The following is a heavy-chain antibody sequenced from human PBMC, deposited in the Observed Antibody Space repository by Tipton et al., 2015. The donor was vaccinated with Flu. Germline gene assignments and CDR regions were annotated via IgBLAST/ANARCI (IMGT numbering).Heavy chain of an antibody. J-gene: IGHJ4*02. V-gene: IGHV3-53*01. D-gene: IGHD6-13*01. CDR3: ARVPPRQAAAGALDY. CDR2: IYSGGST. CDR1: GFTVSSNY. Sequence: SLRLFCAASGFTVSSNYMSWVRQAPGKGLEWVSVIYSGGSTYYADSVKGRFTNSRDNSKNTLYLQMNSLRAEDTAVYYCARVPPRQAAAGALDYWGQGTLVTVSS.